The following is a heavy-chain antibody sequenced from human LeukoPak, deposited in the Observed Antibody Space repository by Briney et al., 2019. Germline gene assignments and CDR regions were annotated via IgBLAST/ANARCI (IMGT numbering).Heavy chain of an antibody. J-gene: IGHJ4*02. Sequence: LGGSLRLSCAASGFTFSSCAMSWVRQAPGKGLEWVSAISGSGGRPYYADSVKGRFTISRDNSKNTLYLQMNSLRAEDTAVYYCARHPEPGYCSSTSCHESYFDYWGQGTLVTVSS. CDR1: GFTFSSCA. CDR3: ARHPEPGYCSSTSCHESYFDY. D-gene: IGHD2-2*01. CDR2: ISGSGGRP. V-gene: IGHV3-23*01.